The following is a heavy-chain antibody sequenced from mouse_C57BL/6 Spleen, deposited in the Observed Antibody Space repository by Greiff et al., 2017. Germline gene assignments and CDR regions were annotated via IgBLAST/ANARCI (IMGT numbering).Heavy chain of an antibody. D-gene: IGHD1-1*01. V-gene: IGHV14-2*01. CDR3: ASTLITTVVEGMDY. CDR2: IDPEDGET. Sequence: VQLQQSGAELVKPGASVKLSCTASGFNIKDYYMHWVKQRPEQGLEWIGRIDPEDGETKYAPKFQGKATITADTSSNTAYLQLSSLTSDDTAVYYCASTLITTVVEGMDYWGQGTSVTVSS. J-gene: IGHJ4*01. CDR1: GFNIKDYY.